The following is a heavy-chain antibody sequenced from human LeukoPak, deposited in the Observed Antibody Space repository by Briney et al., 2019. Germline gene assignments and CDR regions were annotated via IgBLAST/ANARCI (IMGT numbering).Heavy chain of an antibody. Sequence: GGSLRLSCAASEFTFSDYWMSWVRQAPGKGPEWVANIKKDGSEEHYVDSVKGRFTVSRDNAKNSLFLQMNSLRVEDTAVYYCARDWGSLYDRAGYYYGMDVWGQGTTVTVSS. J-gene: IGHJ6*02. V-gene: IGHV3-7*01. D-gene: IGHD3-22*01. CDR3: ARDWGSLYDRAGYYYGMDV. CDR1: EFTFSDYW. CDR2: IKKDGSEE.